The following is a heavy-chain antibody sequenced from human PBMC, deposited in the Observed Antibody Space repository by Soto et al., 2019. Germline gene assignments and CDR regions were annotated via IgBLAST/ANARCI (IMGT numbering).Heavy chain of an antibody. D-gene: IGHD3-22*01. Sequence: EVQLLESGGGLVQPGGSLRLSCAASGFTFSSYAMSWVRQAPGKGLEWVSAISGSGGSTYYADSVKGRFTISRDNSKNTLYLQMNSLRAEDTAVYYCAKVTSESQTYYYDSSGYYPNWFDPWGQGTLVTVSS. CDR1: GFTFSSYA. CDR2: ISGSGGST. V-gene: IGHV3-23*01. CDR3: AKVTSESQTYYYDSSGYYPNWFDP. J-gene: IGHJ5*02.